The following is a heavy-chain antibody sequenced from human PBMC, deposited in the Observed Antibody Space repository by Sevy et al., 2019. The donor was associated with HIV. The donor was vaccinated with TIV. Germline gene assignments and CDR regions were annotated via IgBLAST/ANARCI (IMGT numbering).Heavy chain of an antibody. CDR1: GFTFSSYA. CDR2: ISYDGSNK. D-gene: IGHD5-18*01. V-gene: IGHV3-30-3*01. J-gene: IGHJ4*02. Sequence: GGSLRLSCAASGFTFSSYAMHWVRQAPGKGLEWVAVISYDGSNKYYADSVKGRFTISRDNSKNTLYLQMNSLRAEDTAVYYCARDPPPGLELSYGYYFDYWGQGTLVTVSS. CDR3: ARDPPPGLELSYGYYFDY.